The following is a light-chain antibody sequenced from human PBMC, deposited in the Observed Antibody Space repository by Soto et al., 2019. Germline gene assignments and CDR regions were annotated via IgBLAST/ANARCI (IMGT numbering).Light chain of an antibody. Sequence: QSVLTQPPSASGSPGQSVTIYCTGTSSDVGGYNYVSWYQQHPGKAPKLMIYEVSKRPSGVPDRFSGSKSGNTASLTVSGLQAEDEADYYCSSYAGSRYVFGTGTKVTVL. CDR1: SSDVGGYNY. CDR3: SSYAGSRYV. V-gene: IGLV2-8*01. J-gene: IGLJ1*01. CDR2: EVS.